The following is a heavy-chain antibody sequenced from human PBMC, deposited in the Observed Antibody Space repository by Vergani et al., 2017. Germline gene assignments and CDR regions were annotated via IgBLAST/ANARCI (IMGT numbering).Heavy chain of an antibody. CDR1: GGSISSYY. CDR3: ARRTLLVPASKTRAWWFDP. CDR2: IYYSGST. Sequence: QVQLQESGPGLVKPSETLSLTCTVSGGSISSYYWSWIRQPPGKGLEWIGYIYYSGSTNYNPSLKSRVTISVDTSTNQFSLKLSSVTAADTAVYYCARRTLLVPASKTRAWWFDPWGQGTLVTVSS. D-gene: IGHD2-2*01. J-gene: IGHJ5*02. V-gene: IGHV4-59*01.